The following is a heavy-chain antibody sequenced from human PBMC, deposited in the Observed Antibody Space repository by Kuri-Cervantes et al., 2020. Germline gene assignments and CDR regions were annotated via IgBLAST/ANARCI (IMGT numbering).Heavy chain of an antibody. CDR3: ARGRLGTYYYYGMDV. CDR2: INHSGST. CDR1: GGSFSGYY. Sequence: SQTLSLTYAVYGGSFSGYYWSWIRQPPGKGREWIGEINHSGSTNYNPSLKSRVTISVDPSKNQFSLKLTSVTAADTAVYYCARGRLGTYYYYGMDVWGQGTTVTVSS. V-gene: IGHV4-34*01. J-gene: IGHJ6*02. D-gene: IGHD7-27*01.